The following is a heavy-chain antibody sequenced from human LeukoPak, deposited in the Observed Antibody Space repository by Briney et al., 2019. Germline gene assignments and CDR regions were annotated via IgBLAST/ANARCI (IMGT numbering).Heavy chain of an antibody. Sequence: SQTLSLTCTVSGGSISSGGYYWSWIRQPPGKGLEWIGYIYHSGSTYYNPSLKSRVTISVDRSKNQFSLKLSSVTAADTAVYYCARGAVRYCSSTSCYMSPFDYWGQGTLVTVSS. J-gene: IGHJ4*02. CDR1: GGSISSGGYY. V-gene: IGHV4-30-2*01. CDR3: ARGAVRYCSSTSCYMSPFDY. CDR2: IYHSGST. D-gene: IGHD2-2*02.